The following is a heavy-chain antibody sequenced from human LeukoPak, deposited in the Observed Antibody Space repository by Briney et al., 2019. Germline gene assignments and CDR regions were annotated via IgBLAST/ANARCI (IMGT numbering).Heavy chain of an antibody. D-gene: IGHD3-22*01. CDR3: AKVIAYSFYYDSSGLPDY. CDR1: GYTFTSYD. Sequence: ASVKVSCKASGYTFTSYDINWVRQATGQGLEWMGWMNPNSGNTGYAQKFQGRVTMTRNTSISTAYMELSSLRSEDTAVYHCAKVIAYSFYYDSSGLPDYWGQGTLVTVSS. V-gene: IGHV1-8*01. CDR2: MNPNSGNT. J-gene: IGHJ4*02.